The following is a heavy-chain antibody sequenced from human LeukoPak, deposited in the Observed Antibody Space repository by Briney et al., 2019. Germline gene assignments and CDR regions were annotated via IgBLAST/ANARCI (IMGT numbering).Heavy chain of an antibody. J-gene: IGHJ5*02. CDR3: AKVPSLYSSGWYYNWFDP. Sequence: GGSLRLSCAASGFTFSSYAMSWVRQAPGKGLEWDSAISGSGGSTYYADSVKGRFTISRDNSKHTLYLQMNSLRAEDTAVYYCAKVPSLYSSGWYYNWFDPWGQGTLVTVSS. V-gene: IGHV3-23*01. CDR1: GFTFSSYA. D-gene: IGHD6-19*01. CDR2: ISGSGGST.